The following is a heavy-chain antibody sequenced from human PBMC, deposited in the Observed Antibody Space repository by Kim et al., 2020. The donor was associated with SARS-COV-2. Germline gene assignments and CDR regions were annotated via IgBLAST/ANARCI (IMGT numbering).Heavy chain of an antibody. Sequence: GWSLRLSCAASGFTFSDHYMDWVRQAPGKGLEWVGRTRNKANSYTTEYAASVKGRFTISRDDSKNSLHLQMSSLKTEDTAVYYCARYYYDGRGYSLDYWGQGTLVIVSS. CDR3: ARYYYDGRGYSLDY. D-gene: IGHD3-22*01. J-gene: IGHJ4*02. V-gene: IGHV3-72*01. CDR2: TRNKANSYTT. CDR1: GFTFSDHY.